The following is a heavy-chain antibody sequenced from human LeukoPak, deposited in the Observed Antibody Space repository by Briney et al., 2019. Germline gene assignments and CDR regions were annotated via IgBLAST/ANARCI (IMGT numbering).Heavy chain of an antibody. CDR2: ISWDGGST. D-gene: IGHD7-27*01. Sequence: GGSLRLSCAASGFTFDDYAMHWVRQAPGKGLEWVSLISWDGGSTYYADSVKGRFTISRDNSKNSLYLQMNSLRAEDTALYYCAKDGLGRFNYYYYYMDVWGKGTTVTVSS. CDR1: GFTFDDYA. V-gene: IGHV3-43D*03. CDR3: AKDGLGRFNYYYYYMDV. J-gene: IGHJ6*03.